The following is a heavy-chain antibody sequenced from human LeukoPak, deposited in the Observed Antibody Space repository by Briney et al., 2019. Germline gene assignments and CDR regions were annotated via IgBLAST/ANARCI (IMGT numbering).Heavy chain of an antibody. CDR1: GGSFSGYY. V-gene: IGHV4-34*01. Sequence: SETLSLTCAVYGGSFSGYYWSWIRQPPGKGLEWIGKINHSGSTNYNPSLKSRVTISVDTSKNQFSLKLSSVTAADTAVYYCARGRGYCSSTSCYRGALNYYYYMDVWGKGTTVTVSS. CDR2: INHSGST. J-gene: IGHJ6*03. CDR3: ARGRGYCSSTSCYRGALNYYYYMDV. D-gene: IGHD2-2*01.